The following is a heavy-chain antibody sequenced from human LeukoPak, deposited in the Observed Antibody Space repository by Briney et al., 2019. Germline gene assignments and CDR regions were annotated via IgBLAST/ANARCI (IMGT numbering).Heavy chain of an antibody. CDR2: ISSSSTI. CDR1: GFTFSTYS. CDR3: ARVSQTPGGRGYFDY. V-gene: IGHV3-48*01. D-gene: IGHD2-15*01. Sequence: GGALRLSCAASGFTFSTYSRNWVGQAPGKGLEGGSYISSSSTIYYADSVTGRFTISRDNAKNSLYLQMNSLRAEDTAVYYCARVSQTPGGRGYFDYWGQGTLVTVSS. J-gene: IGHJ4*02.